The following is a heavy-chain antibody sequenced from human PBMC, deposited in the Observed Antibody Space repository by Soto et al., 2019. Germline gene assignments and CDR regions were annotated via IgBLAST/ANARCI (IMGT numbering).Heavy chain of an antibody. V-gene: IGHV3-64*01. D-gene: IGHD5-18*01. Sequence: GGSLRLSCAASGFTFSSYAMHWVRQAPGKGLEYVSAISSNGGSKYYANSVKGRFTISRDNSKNTLYLQMGSLRAEDMAAYYCARDLGSSYGYYYYCMDVWGQGTTVTVSS. CDR3: ARDLGSSYGYYYYCMDV. CDR1: GFTFSSYA. CDR2: ISSNGGSK. J-gene: IGHJ6*02.